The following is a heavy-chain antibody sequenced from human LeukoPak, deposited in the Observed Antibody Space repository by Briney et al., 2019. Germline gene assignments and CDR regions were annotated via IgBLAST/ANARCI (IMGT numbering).Heavy chain of an antibody. D-gene: IGHD2-2*01. CDR2: LYYSGST. V-gene: IGHV4-59*02. CDR3: ARGGWIVVVPAAMPGDAFDI. CDR1: GDSVSSYY. Sequence: SETLSLTCNVSGDSVSSYYWRWIRQPPGKGLEWIGYLYYSGSTNYNPSLKSRVTISVDTSKNQFSLKLSSVTAADTAVYYCARGGWIVVVPAAMPGDAFDIWGQGTMVTVSS. J-gene: IGHJ3*02.